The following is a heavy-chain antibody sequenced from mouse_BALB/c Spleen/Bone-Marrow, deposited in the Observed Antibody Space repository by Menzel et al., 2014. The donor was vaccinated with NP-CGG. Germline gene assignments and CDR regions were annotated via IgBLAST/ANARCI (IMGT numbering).Heavy chain of an antibody. J-gene: IGHJ1*01. V-gene: IGHV14-3*02. Sequence: VQLQQSGAELVKPGASVKLSCTASGFNIKDTYMHWVKQRPEQGLEWIGRIDPANGNTKYDPKFQGKATITADTSSNTAYLQPSSLTSEDTAVYYCVNYDYGWYFDVWGAGTTVTVSS. CDR1: GFNIKDTY. CDR2: IDPANGNT. CDR3: VNYDYGWYFDV. D-gene: IGHD2-4*01.